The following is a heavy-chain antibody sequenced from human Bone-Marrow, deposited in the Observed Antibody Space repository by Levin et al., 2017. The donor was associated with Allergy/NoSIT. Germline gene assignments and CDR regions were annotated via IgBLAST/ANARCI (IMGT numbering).Heavy chain of an antibody. D-gene: IGHD6-19*01. CDR2: ISWDASTT. CDR1: GFTFNDYT. V-gene: IGHV3-43*01. Sequence: GGSLRLSCAASGFTFNDYTMHWVLQSPQRGLEWVSLISWDASTTYYADSVRGRFTISRDNSKNALYLQMNSLTTEDTALYYCAKDLSPRIAVTGNIEYWGQGTLVTVSS. J-gene: IGHJ4*02. CDR3: AKDLSPRIAVTGNIEY.